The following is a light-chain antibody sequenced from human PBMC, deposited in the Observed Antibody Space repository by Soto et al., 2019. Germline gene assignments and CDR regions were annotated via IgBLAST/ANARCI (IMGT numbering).Light chain of an antibody. J-gene: IGKJ1*01. CDR2: AAS. V-gene: IGKV1-39*01. CDR3: QQTYSTPVA. CDR1: QSITRY. Sequence: DIRMTQSPSSLSASVGDRVTISCRASQSITRYLIWYQQKPGKAPKLLIYAASSLQSGVPSRFSGSGSGSGTDFTLTISSLQPEDFATYYCQQTYSTPVALGQGTKVEIK.